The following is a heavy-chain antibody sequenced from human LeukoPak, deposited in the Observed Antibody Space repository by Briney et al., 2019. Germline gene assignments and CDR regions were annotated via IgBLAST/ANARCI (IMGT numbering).Heavy chain of an antibody. CDR1: GDSVSNGNYY. Sequence: PSETLSLTCTVSGDSVSNGNYYWSWLRQPPGQPLEWIGYIYYTGNTYYNPSLKSRVTISVDTSKNQFSLKLSSVTAADTAVYYCASSRYPGAFDIWAKGQWSPSPQ. CDR2: IYYTGNT. V-gene: IGHV4-61*01. J-gene: IGHJ3*02. D-gene: IGHD1-1*01. CDR3: ASSRYPGAFDI.